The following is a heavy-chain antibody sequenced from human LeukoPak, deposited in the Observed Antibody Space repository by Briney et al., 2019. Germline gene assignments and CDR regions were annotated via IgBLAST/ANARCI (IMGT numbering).Heavy chain of an antibody. CDR3: ARDGIYSRNFDAFDI. D-gene: IGHD6-13*01. CDR2: INPNSGGT. J-gene: IGHJ3*02. Sequence: GASVKVSCKASGYTFTAYYMHWVRQAPGQGPDWMGWINPNSGGTDYAQKFQGRVTMTRDTSISTAYMELSSLTSDDTAVYYCARDGIYSRNFDAFDIWGQGTMVTVSS. V-gene: IGHV1-2*02. CDR1: GYTFTAYY.